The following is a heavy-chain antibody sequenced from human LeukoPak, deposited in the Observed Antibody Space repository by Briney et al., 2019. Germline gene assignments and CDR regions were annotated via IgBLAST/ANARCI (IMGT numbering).Heavy chain of an antibody. CDR2: IYYSGST. CDR3: AGRYSSGWVTLKY. V-gene: IGHV4-39*07. D-gene: IGHD6-19*01. J-gene: IGHJ4*02. CDR1: GGSISSSSSY. Sequence: SETLSLTCTVSGGSISSSSSYWAWIRQPPGKGLEWIGSIYYSGSTNYNPSLKSRVTISVDKSKNQFSLKLSSVTAADTAVYYCAGRYSSGWVTLKYWGQGTLVTVSS.